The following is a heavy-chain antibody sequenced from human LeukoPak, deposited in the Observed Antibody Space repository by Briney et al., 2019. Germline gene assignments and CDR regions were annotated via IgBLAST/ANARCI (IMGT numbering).Heavy chain of an antibody. CDR3: ARAVGYSGFSDY. V-gene: IGHV3-48*03. J-gene: IGHJ4*02. CDR1: GFTFSSYE. Sequence: EGSLRLSCAASGFTFSSYEMNWVRQAPGKGLEWVSYISSGGSTIYYADSVRGRFTISRDNAQNSLYLQMNSLRAEDTAVYYCARAVGYSGFSDYWGQGTLVTVSS. D-gene: IGHD5-12*01. CDR2: ISSGGSTI.